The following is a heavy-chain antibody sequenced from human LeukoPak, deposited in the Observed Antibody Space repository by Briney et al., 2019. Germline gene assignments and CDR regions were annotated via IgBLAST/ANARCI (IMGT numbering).Heavy chain of an antibody. J-gene: IGHJ4*02. CDR3: VQGVDSSGYYY. CDR1: GYTFTGYY. V-gene: IGHV1-2*06. D-gene: IGHD3-22*01. CDR2: INPNSGGT. Sequence: ASVKVSCKASGYTFTGYYMHWVRQAPGQGLEWMGRINPNSGGTNYAQKFQGRVTMTRDTSTSTVYMELSSLRSEDTAVYYCVQGVDSSGYYYWGQGTLVTVSS.